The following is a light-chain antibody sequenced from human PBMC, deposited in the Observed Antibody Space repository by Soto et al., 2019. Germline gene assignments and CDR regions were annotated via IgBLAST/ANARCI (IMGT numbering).Light chain of an antibody. CDR1: QSISDS. CDR2: KAP. CDR3: QHYSRYPVT. J-gene: IGKJ1*01. Sequence: DIQMTQSPSTLSASIGNRVAIAFRASQSISDSLAWYQQNPGKAPKLLTYKAPSLESGVPSRSSGSGLGPESPLPISTLQPDDIATYSCQHYSRYPVTFGQGTKVDI. V-gene: IGKV1-5*03.